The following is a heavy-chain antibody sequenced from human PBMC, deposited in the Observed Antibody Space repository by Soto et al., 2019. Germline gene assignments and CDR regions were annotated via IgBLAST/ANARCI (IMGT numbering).Heavy chain of an antibody. J-gene: IGHJ4*02. CDR2: ISAYNGNT. Sequence: RSSVKVSCKASGYTFTSYGISWVLQAPGQGLEWMGWISAYNGNTNYAQKLQGRVTMTTDTSTSTAYMELRSLRSDDTAVYYCARDELLWFGDQGRFDYWAQGTLVTVSS. V-gene: IGHV1-18*04. CDR3: ARDELLWFGDQGRFDY. D-gene: IGHD3-10*01. CDR1: GYTFTSYG.